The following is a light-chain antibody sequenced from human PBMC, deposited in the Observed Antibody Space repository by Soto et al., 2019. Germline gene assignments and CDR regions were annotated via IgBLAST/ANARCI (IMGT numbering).Light chain of an antibody. J-gene: IGKJ4*01. CDR1: RSVRSN. V-gene: IGKV3-15*01. CDR2: GAS. Sequence: IVMTQSPATLSVSPGERATLSCWASRSVRSNLAWYQQRPGQPPRLLIYGASSRATGIPARFSGSGSGPDFTLTISSLQSEDFAVYYCQQYHDWPLTFGGGTKVEIK. CDR3: QQYHDWPLT.